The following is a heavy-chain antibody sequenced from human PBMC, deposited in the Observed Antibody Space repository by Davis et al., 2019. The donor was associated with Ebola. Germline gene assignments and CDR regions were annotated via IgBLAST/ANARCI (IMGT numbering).Heavy chain of an antibody. CDR3: VRDYGRGWSSFYYYMDV. D-gene: IGHD3-10*01. Sequence: GGSLRLSCAASGFTFINYTMNWVRQAPGKGLEWVSYISSSGDTIYYADSVKGRFTISRDNAKNSLYLQMNGLRAEDTAVYYCVRDYGRGWSSFYYYMDVWGKGTTVTVSS. CDR1: GFTFINYT. J-gene: IGHJ6*03. CDR2: ISSSGDTI. V-gene: IGHV3-48*04.